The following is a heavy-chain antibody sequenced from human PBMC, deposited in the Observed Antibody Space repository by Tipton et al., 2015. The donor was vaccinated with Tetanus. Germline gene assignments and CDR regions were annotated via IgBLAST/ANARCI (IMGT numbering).Heavy chain of an antibody. D-gene: IGHD2-8*01. Sequence: QVQLVQSGGGLVKPGGSLRLSCAASGFTFSDYYMTWIRQAPGKGVEWVSYITGGGSSIYYADSVKGRFTISRDNAKNSLYLQMNSLRVEDTAVYYRAGPALLSTYGLDIWGQGTMVTVSS. V-gene: IGHV3-11*01. CDR3: AGPALLSTYGLDI. CDR2: ITGGGSSI. CDR1: GFTFSDYY. J-gene: IGHJ3*02.